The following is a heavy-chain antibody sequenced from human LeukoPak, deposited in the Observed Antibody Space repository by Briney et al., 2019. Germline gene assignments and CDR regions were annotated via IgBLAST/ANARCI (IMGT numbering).Heavy chain of an antibody. D-gene: IGHD2-2*01. V-gene: IGHV1-69*01. Sequence: SVKVSCTASGGTFSSYAISWVRQAPGQGLEWMGGIIPIFGTANYAQKFQGRVTITADESTSTAYMELSSLRSEDTAVYYCARGEGYCSSTSCPTAYYGMDVWGQGTTVTVSS. CDR3: ARGEGYCSSTSCPTAYYGMDV. J-gene: IGHJ6*02. CDR2: IIPIFGTA. CDR1: GGTFSSYA.